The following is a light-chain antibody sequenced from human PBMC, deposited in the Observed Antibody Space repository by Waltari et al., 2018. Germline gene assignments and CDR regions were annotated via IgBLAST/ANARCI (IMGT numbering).Light chain of an antibody. CDR1: SGSVSTSYY. CDR2: STN. CDR3: VLYMGSGIWV. J-gene: IGLJ3*02. Sequence: QTVVTQEPSFSVSPGGTVTLTCGLSSGSVSTSYYPSLYQQTPGQTPRTLIYSTNTRSSGVPDRFSGSILGNKAALTITGAHADDESDYYCVLYMGSGIWVFGGGTKLTVL. V-gene: IGLV8-61*01.